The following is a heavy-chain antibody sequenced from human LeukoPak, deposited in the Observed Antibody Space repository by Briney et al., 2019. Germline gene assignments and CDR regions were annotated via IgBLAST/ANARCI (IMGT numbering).Heavy chain of an antibody. CDR3: ARSGGGYSSGWNYDY. CDR1: GGTFSSYA. Sequence: SVKVSCRASGGTFSSYAISWVRQAPGQGLEWMGRIIPILGIANYAQKFQGRVTITADKSTGTAYMELSSLRSEDTAVYYCARSGGGYSSGWNYDYWGQGTLVTVSS. D-gene: IGHD6-19*01. J-gene: IGHJ4*02. CDR2: IIPILGIA. V-gene: IGHV1-69*04.